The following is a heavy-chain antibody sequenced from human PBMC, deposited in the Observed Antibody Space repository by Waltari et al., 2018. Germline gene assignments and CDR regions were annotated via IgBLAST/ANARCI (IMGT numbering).Heavy chain of an antibody. V-gene: IGHV4-38-2*02. D-gene: IGHD2-21*01. J-gene: IGHJ3*02. CDR1: GYSISSGYS. Sequence: QVQLQESGPGLVKPSETLSLTCAVSGYSISSGYSWGWIRQPPGKGLEWIGSIYHSGSTYYNPSLKSRVTISVDTSKNQFSLKLSSMTAADTAVYYCARDLTLDIVEPWGAFDIWGQGTMVTVSS. CDR3: ARDLTLDIVEPWGAFDI. CDR2: IYHSGST.